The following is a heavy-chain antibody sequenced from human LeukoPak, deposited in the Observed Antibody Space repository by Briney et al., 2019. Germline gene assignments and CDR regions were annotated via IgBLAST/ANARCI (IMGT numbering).Heavy chain of an antibody. CDR3: ARDTGSDYDYVWGSYRYFDY. CDR1: GYTFTSYG. CDR2: ISAYNGNT. J-gene: IGHJ4*02. D-gene: IGHD3-16*02. Sequence: GASVKVSCKASGYTFTSYGISWVRQAPGQGLEWMGWISAYNGNTNYAQKLQGRVTMTTDTSTSTAYMELRSLRSDDTAVYYCARDTGSDYDYVWGSYRYFDYWGQGTLVTVSS. V-gene: IGHV1-18*01.